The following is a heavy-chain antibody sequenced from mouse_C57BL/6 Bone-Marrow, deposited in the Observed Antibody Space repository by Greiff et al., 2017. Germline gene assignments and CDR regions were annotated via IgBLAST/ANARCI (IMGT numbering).Heavy chain of an antibody. CDR1: GFTFSSYA. D-gene: IGHD1-1*01. Sequence: EVKLMESGGGLVKPGGSLKLSCAASGFTFSSYAMSWVRQTPEKRLEWVATISDGGSYTYYPDNVKGRFTISRDNAKNNLYLQMGHLKSEDTAMYYCARDYYYGSRRYFDVWGTGTTVTVSS. V-gene: IGHV5-4*01. CDR2: ISDGGSYT. J-gene: IGHJ1*03. CDR3: ARDYYYGSRRYFDV.